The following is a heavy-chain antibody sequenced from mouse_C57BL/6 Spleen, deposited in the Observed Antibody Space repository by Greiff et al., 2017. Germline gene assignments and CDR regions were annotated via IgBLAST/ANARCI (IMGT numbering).Heavy chain of an antibody. V-gene: IGHV1-80*01. CDR3: ARARGNYYFDY. CDR2: IYPGDGDT. J-gene: IGHJ2*01. Sequence: VQLQQSGAELVKPGASVKISCKASGYAFSSYWMNWVQQRPGKGLEWIGQIYPGDGDTNYNGKFKGKATLTADKSSSTAYMQLSSLTSEDSAVYFCARARGNYYFDYWGQGTTLTVSS. CDR1: GYAFSSYW.